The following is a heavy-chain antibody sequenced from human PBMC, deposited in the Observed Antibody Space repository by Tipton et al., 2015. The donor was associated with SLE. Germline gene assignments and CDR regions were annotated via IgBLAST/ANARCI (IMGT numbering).Heavy chain of an antibody. CDR2: MSPRSGDT. V-gene: IGHV1-8*02. Sequence: QVQLVQSGGEVKKPGASVRVSCKTSGYTFSTYDINWVRQAAGQGLEWMGWMSPRSGDTGYAPKFQGRVSLTMNTSITTAYLELTSLTSEDTAVYYCTTQVANFFDPWGQGTPVIVSS. CDR3: TTQVANFFDP. CDR1: GYTFSTYD. J-gene: IGHJ5*02.